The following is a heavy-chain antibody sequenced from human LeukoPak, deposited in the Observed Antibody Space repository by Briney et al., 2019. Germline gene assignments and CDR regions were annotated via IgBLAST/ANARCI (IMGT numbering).Heavy chain of an antibody. D-gene: IGHD2-8*01. CDR2: IYYSGTS. V-gene: IGHV4-39*01. Sequence: SETLSLTCTVSGGSISSSSYYWGWLRQPPGKGLEWIGSIYYSGTSSYNPSLKSRLTISVDTSKNQFSLRLHSVTAADTAVYYCARAGSSGPYCTIGSCYGMDVWGQGTTVTVSS. CDR3: ARAGSSGPYCTIGSCYGMDV. J-gene: IGHJ6*02. CDR1: GGSISSSSYY.